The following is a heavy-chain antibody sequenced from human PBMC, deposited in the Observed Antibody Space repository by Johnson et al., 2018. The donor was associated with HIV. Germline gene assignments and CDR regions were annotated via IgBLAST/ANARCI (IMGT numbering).Heavy chain of an antibody. V-gene: IGHV3-30*03. CDR2: ISYEGSNK. J-gene: IGHJ3*02. Sequence: QVQLVESGGGLVQPGGSLRLSCAASGFTFSDYYISWVRQAPGKGLEWVGVISYEGSNKYYADSVKGRFTISRDNSKNTMSLQMNSPRVEDTAVYYCARVRGGRENAFDIWGQGTMVTVSS. D-gene: IGHD1-26*01. CDR1: GFTFSDYY. CDR3: ARVRGGRENAFDI.